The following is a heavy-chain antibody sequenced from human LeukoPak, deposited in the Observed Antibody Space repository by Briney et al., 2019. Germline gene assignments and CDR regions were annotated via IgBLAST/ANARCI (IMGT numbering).Heavy chain of an antibody. Sequence: GGSLRLSCAASGFTFSSYGMHWVRQAPGKGLEWGAVIWYDGSNKYYADSVKGRFTISRDNSKNTLYLQMNSLRAEDTAVYYCARGFGQYYYDSSDYFDYWGQGTLVTVSS. D-gene: IGHD3-22*01. CDR2: IWYDGSNK. CDR3: ARGFGQYYYDSSDYFDY. V-gene: IGHV3-33*01. CDR1: GFTFSSYG. J-gene: IGHJ4*02.